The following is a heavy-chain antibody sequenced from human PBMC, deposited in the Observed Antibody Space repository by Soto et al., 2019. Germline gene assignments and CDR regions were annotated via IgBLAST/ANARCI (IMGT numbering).Heavy chain of an antibody. CDR1: GVTFSKFI. Sequence: QVQLEQSGGEVKKPGSSVKVSCKASGVTFSKFIMTWVRQAPGLGLEWVGGIIPIFGTANYAQKFQGRVTITADESTSTSYLEVSTLRSEDTAVYYCAKVRFSSPMGNYYGMDVWGQGTAVTVSS. V-gene: IGHV1-69*01. CDR3: AKVRFSSPMGNYYGMDV. J-gene: IGHJ6*02. D-gene: IGHD6-19*01. CDR2: IIPIFGTA.